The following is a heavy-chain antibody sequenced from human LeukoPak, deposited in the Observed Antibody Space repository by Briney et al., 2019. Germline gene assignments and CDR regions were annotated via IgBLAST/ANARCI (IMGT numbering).Heavy chain of an antibody. CDR3: ARHSSGWYYNWSDP. CDR1: GFIVSSNY. Sequence: GESLKISCAASGFIVSSNYMSWVRQAPGKGLEWVSVIYSGGRTYYAASVKGRFTISRDNSKNTLFLQMNSLSAEDTAVYHCARHSSGWYYNWSDPWGQGTLVTVSS. J-gene: IGHJ5*02. V-gene: IGHV3-66*04. CDR2: IYSGGRT. D-gene: IGHD6-19*01.